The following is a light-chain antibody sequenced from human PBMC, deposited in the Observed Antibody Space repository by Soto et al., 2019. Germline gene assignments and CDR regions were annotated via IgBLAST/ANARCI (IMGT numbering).Light chain of an antibody. V-gene: IGKV3D-20*01. Sequence: EIVLTQSPATLSLSSGDRVTLSCGASQSVSSSYFAWYQQTAGLAPSLLIYDASSRTTGIPDRFSGSGSGTDFTLTISRLEPEDFATYYCQQYGSSACTFGQGTKLEIK. CDR3: QQYGSSACT. J-gene: IGKJ2*02. CDR2: DAS. CDR1: QSVSSSY.